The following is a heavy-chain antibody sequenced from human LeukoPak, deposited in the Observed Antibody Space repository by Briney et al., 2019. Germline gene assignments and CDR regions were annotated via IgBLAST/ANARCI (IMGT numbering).Heavy chain of an antibody. CDR3: ARAHQPYYYDSSGYYHG. CDR1: GGTFSSYA. V-gene: IGHV1-69*05. D-gene: IGHD3-22*01. Sequence: GASVKVSCKASGGTFSSYAISWVRQAPGQGLEWMGGIIPIFGTANYAQKFQGRVTITTDESTSTAYMELSSLRSEDTAVYYCARAHQPYYYDSSGYYHGWGQGTPVTVSS. J-gene: IGHJ4*02. CDR2: IIPIFGTA.